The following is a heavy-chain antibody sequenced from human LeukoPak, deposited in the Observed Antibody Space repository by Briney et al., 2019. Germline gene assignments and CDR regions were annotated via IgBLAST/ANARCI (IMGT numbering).Heavy chain of an antibody. CDR3: ARGWRYCSSTSCSRINWFDP. D-gene: IGHD2-2*01. CDR1: GGSISSYY. V-gene: IGHV4-59*01. J-gene: IGHJ5*02. Sequence: PSETLSLTCTVSGGSISSYYWSWIRQPPGKGLEWIGDIYYSGSTNYNPSLKSRVTISVDTSKNQFSLKLSSVTAADTAVYYCARGWRYCSSTSCSRINWFDPWGQGTLVTVSS. CDR2: IYYSGST.